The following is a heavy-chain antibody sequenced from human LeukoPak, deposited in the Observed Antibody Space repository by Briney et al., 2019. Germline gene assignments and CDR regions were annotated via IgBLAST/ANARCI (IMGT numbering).Heavy chain of an antibody. V-gene: IGHV3-20*04. CDR2: INWNGGYT. CDR3: ARGLRYFDWLLCDY. D-gene: IGHD3-9*01. J-gene: IGHJ4*02. CDR1: GFTFDDYG. Sequence: GGSLRLSCAASGFTFDDYGMSWVRQTPWKGLEWVSGINWNGGYTGYVDSVKGRFTISRDNAKNSLYLQMNSLRAEDTALYYCARGLRYFDWLLCDYWGQGTLVTVSS.